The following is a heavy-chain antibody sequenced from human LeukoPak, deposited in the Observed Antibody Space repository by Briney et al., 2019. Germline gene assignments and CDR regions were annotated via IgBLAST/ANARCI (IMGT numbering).Heavy chain of an antibody. V-gene: IGHV3-53*01. CDR1: GLTVSTNY. J-gene: IGHJ4*02. D-gene: IGHD4-17*01. CDR2: IYADGRT. CDR3: ASDPTSMVTMGDY. Sequence: PGGSLRLSCAASGLTVSTNYFSWVRQAPGKGLEWVSVIYADGRTYYADPVKGRFTISRDNSKNTLSLQMNRLRAEDTAVYYCASDPTSMVTMGDYWGQGTLVTVSS.